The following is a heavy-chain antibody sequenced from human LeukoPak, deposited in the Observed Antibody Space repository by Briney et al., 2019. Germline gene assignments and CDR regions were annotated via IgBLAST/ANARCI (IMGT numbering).Heavy chain of an antibody. D-gene: IGHD6-19*01. Sequence: GGSLRLSCAASGFTFSMYWMSWVRQAPGKGLEWVANIKQDGSEKYYADSVKGRFTISRDNSKNTLYLQMNSLRTEDTAVYYCTWQWLATKWGYYFDYWGQGTLVTVSS. V-gene: IGHV3-7*01. CDR1: GFTFSMYW. J-gene: IGHJ4*02. CDR2: IKQDGSEK. CDR3: TWQWLATKWGYYFDY.